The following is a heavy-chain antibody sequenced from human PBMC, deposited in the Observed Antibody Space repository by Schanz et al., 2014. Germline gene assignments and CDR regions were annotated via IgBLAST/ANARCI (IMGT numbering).Heavy chain of an antibody. V-gene: IGHV3-30*19. D-gene: IGHD3-9*01. CDR3: AKQIHYEILTVTRN. Sequence: QVQMGESGGGVVQPGRSLRLSCAASGFAFSVYGMHWVRQAPGKGPEWVAVISYDGRNKYYADSVKGRFAISRDNSKNTLYLQRNSLRAEDTAVYYCAKQIHYEILTVTRNWGQGTLXTVSS. CDR2: ISYDGRNK. CDR1: GFAFSVYG. J-gene: IGHJ4*02.